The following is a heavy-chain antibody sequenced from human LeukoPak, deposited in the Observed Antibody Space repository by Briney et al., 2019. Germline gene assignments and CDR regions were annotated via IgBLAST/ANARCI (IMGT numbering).Heavy chain of an antibody. CDR2: IIPIFGTP. CDR3: AKLGVGSYDGSGYIDY. D-gene: IGHD3-22*01. CDR1: GYTFTSYG. J-gene: IGHJ4*02. Sequence: SVKVSCKASGYTFTSYGISWVRQAPGQGLEWMGGIIPIFGTPDYAQKFQGRVTISADESTSTAYMELSRLRSEDTAVYYCAKLGVGSYDGSGYIDYWGQGTLVTVSS. V-gene: IGHV1-69*13.